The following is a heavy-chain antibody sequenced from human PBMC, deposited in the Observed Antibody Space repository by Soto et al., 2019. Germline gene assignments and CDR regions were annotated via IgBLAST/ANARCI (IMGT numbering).Heavy chain of an antibody. CDR3: ARATNTGIVGATAFY. V-gene: IGHV1-3*01. Sequence: VSLTGSWTAAGSTFTGDAMHWGRQAPGQRLEWMGWINAGNGNTKYSQKFQGRVTITRDTSASTAYMELSSLRSEDTAVYYCARATNTGIVGATAFYWGQGTLVTVSS. CDR2: INAGNGNT. CDR1: GSTFTGDA. D-gene: IGHD1-26*01. J-gene: IGHJ4*02.